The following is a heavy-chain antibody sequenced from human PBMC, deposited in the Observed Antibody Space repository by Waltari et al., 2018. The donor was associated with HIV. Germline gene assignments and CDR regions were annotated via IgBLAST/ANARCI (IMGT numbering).Heavy chain of an antibody. J-gene: IGHJ6*02. CDR3: VVVTANYYGMDV. CDR2: MNPNSGNT. Sequence: QVQLVQSGAEVKKPGASVKVSCKASGYTFTSYDINWVRQATGQGLEWMGWMNPNSGNTGYAQKFQGRVTMTRNTSISTAYMELSSLRSEDTAVYYCVVVTANYYGMDVWGQGTTVTVSS. V-gene: IGHV1-8*01. CDR1: GYTFTSYD. D-gene: IGHD2-15*01.